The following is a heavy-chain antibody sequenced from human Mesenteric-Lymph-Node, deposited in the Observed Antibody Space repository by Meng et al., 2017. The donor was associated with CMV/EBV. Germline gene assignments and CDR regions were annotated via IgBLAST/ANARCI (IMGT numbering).Heavy chain of an antibody. CDR2: IIPIFGTA. Sequence: SVKVSCKASGGTFSSYAISWVRQAPGQGLEWMGGIIPIFGTANYAQKFQGRVTITTDESTSTAYMELSSLRSEDTAVYYCASSNFLDIVVVPAARGNQNWFDPWGQGTLVTVSS. V-gene: IGHV1-69*05. D-gene: IGHD2-2*01. CDR3: ASSNFLDIVVVPAARGNQNWFDP. CDR1: GGTFSSYA. J-gene: IGHJ5*02.